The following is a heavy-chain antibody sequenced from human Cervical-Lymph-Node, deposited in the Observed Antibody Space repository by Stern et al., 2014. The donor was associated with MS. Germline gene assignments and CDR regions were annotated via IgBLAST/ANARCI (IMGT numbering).Heavy chain of an antibody. D-gene: IGHD1-26*01. CDR1: GFTFSSYG. CDR3: ARSLGSGSHNWFDP. V-gene: IGHV3-33*01. J-gene: IGHJ5*02. Sequence: VQLVESGGGVVQPGRSLRLSCAASGFTFSSYGMHWVRQAPGKGLEWVAVIWYDGSNKYYADSVKGRFTISRDNSKNTLYLQMNSLRAEDTAVYYCARSLGSGSHNWFDPWGQGTLVTVSS. CDR2: IWYDGSNK.